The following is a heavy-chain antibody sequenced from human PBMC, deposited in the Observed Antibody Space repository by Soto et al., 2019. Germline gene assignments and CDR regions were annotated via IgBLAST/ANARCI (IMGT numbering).Heavy chain of an antibody. CDR1: GCTFSNYG. J-gene: IGHJ5*02. D-gene: IGHD4-17*01. CDR3: VKKFDDRRTTFWFDT. CDR2: IRNTIDDT. Sequence: EVQLLESGGDLVQPGGSLRLSCAASGCTFSNYGMTWVRQAPGKGLEWVSSIRNTIDDTYYADSVEGRFTISRDNSKNTLYLQMNDLRAEDTAIYYCVKKFDDRRTTFWFDTWGQGTLVTVSS. V-gene: IGHV3-23*01.